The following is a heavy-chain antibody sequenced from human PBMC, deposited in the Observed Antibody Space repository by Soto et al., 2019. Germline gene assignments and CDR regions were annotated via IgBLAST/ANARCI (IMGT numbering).Heavy chain of an antibody. CDR1: GDSISNSRFY. V-gene: IGHV4-39*02. J-gene: IGHJ5*02. CDR2: IYHTGNA. Sequence: SETLSLTCSVSGDSISNSRFYWAWIRQPPGEGMEWIGSIYHTGNAYYNPSLKSRVTISVDTSKNQFSLKLTSVTAADTDLYYCARDFFDSSDYTTNWFDPWGQGTLVTVSS. D-gene: IGHD3-22*01. CDR3: ARDFFDSSDYTTNWFDP.